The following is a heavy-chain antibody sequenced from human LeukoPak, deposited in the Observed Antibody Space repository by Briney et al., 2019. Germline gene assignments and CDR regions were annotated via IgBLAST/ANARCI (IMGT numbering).Heavy chain of an antibody. J-gene: IGHJ5*02. Sequence: ASVKVSCKASGYTFTGYYMHWVRQAPGQGLEWMGWINPNSGGTNYAQKFQGRVTMTRDTSISTAYMELSRLRSDDTAVYYCARLVGTSFTFDPWGQGTLVTVSS. CDR1: GYTFTGYY. D-gene: IGHD2-2*01. CDR2: INPNSGGT. V-gene: IGHV1-2*02. CDR3: ARLVGTSFTFDP.